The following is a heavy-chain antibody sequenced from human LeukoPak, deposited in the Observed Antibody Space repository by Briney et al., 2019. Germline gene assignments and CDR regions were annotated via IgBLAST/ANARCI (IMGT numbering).Heavy chain of an antibody. D-gene: IGHD6-13*01. V-gene: IGHV1-18*04. Sequence: ASVKASCKASGYTFTSYGISWVRQAPGQGLEWMGWISAYNGNTNYAQKLQGRVTLTTDTSTSTAYMELRSLRSDDTAVYYCARYQAIAADPNWFDPWGQGTLVTVSS. J-gene: IGHJ5*02. CDR2: ISAYNGNT. CDR3: ARYQAIAADPNWFDP. CDR1: GYTFTSYG.